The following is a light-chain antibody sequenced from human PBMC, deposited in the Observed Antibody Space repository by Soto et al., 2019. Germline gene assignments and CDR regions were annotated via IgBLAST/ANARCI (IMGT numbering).Light chain of an antibody. J-gene: IGLJ2*01. CDR2: LSSDGSH. Sequence: QPVLTQSPSASASLGASVKLTCTLSSGHSSYAIALHQQQPEKGPRYLMKLSSDGSHSKGDGIPDRFSGSSSGAERYLTISSRQSEDEADYYCQTWDTGARVVFGGGTKLTVL. CDR1: SGHSSYA. CDR3: QTWDTGARVV. V-gene: IGLV4-69*01.